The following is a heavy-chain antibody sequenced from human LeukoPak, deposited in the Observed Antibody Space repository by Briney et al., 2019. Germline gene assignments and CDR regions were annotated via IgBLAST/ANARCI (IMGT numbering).Heavy chain of an antibody. CDR2: ISAYNGNT. CDR1: GYSFSDYG. Sequence: GASVKVSCKASGYSFSDYGIIWIRQAPGQGLYWMAWISAYNGNTNYAQNLQGRLTMTTDTSTTTAYMELRSLTSDDTAVYYCARDLGFSSSSATPLDHWGQGTLVTVSS. CDR3: ARDLGFSSSSATPLDH. D-gene: IGHD3-16*01. J-gene: IGHJ4*02. V-gene: IGHV1-18*01.